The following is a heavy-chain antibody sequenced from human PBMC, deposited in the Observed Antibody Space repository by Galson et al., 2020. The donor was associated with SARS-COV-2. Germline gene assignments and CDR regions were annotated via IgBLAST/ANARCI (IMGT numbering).Heavy chain of an antibody. CDR3: ARDGQLSSGWAFDY. CDR2: IFYDGSDK. V-gene: IGHV3-33*01. J-gene: IGHJ4*02. CDR1: GFTFSSHA. Sequence: GGSLILSCAASGFTFSSHAIHWVRQAPGKGLEWVAQIFYDGSDKYYGDSVKGRFTISRDSSKNMVYLQMNNLKVDDTAVYYCARDGQLSSGWAFDYWGQGTLLTVSS. D-gene: IGHD6-19*01.